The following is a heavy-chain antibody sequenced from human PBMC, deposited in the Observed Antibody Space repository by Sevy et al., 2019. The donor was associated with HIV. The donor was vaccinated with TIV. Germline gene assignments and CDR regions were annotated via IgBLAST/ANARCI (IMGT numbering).Heavy chain of an antibody. CDR3: AREWELGGMDV. Sequence: ASVKVSCKASGGTFSTYAISWVRQAPGQGVEWMGVIIPKSGTANYAQKFQGRVTITADESTNTAYMELSSLRSEDTAVYFCAREWELGGMDVSGQWTPVTVSS. D-gene: IGHD1-26*01. V-gene: IGHV1-69*13. CDR1: GGTFSTYA. CDR2: IIPKSGTA. J-gene: IGHJ6*02.